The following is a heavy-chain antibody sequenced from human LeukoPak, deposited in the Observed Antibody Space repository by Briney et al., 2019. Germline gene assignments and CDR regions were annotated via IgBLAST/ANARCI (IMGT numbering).Heavy chain of an antibody. CDR3: ATYTSGWTGEYFQQ. D-gene: IGHD6-19*01. CDR2: IYTSGIT. V-gene: IGHV4-61*02. J-gene: IGHJ1*01. Sequence: PSETLSLTCAVSGGSIRNANNDWSWIRQPAGKGLEWIGRIYTSGITNYNPPLKSRVTISVDTSKNQFSLKVNSVTAADTAVYYCATYTSGWTGEYFQQWGQGTLVTVSS. CDR1: GGSIRNANND.